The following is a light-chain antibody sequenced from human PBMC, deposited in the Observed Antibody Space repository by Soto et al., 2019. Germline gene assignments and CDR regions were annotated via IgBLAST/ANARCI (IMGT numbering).Light chain of an antibody. V-gene: IGLV4-69*01. CDR3: QTWGTGIRV. Sequence: QLVLTQSPSASASLGASVKLSCTLDSGHSSYAIAWHQQQPEKGPRFLMRINNDGSHIKGDEIPDRFSGSSSGAERYLTISSLQSEDEADYYCQTWGTGIRVFGGGTKLTVL. J-gene: IGLJ2*01. CDR1: SGHSSYA. CDR2: INNDGSH.